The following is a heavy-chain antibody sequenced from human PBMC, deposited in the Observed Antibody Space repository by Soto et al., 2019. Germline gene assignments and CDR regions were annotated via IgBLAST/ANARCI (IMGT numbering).Heavy chain of an antibody. V-gene: IGHV1-2*04. CDR2: INPNSGGT. D-gene: IGHD3-3*01. Sequence: ASVKVSCKASGHTFTGYYMHWVRQAPGQGLEWMGWINPNSGGTNYAQKFQGWVTMTRDTSISTAYMELSRLRSDDTAVYYCARDSGVSHYFWSGLRTSAFDIRGQGTMVTVSS. J-gene: IGHJ3*02. CDR1: GHTFTGYY. CDR3: ARDSGVSHYFWSGLRTSAFDI.